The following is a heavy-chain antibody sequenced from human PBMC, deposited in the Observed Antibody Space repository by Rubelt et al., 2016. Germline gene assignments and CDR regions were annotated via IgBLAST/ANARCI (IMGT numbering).Heavy chain of an antibody. J-gene: IGHJ6*02. CDR3: ARGRRGSSSWLGRDYYGMDV. Sequence: QVQLQQWGAGLLKPSETLSLTCAVYGGSFSGYYWSWIRQPPGKGLEWIGEINHGGSTNYNPSLKSRVTRSVDTPKNQLSLKLRSVTAADTAVYYCARGRRGSSSWLGRDYYGMDVWGQGTTVTVSS. V-gene: IGHV4-34*01. D-gene: IGHD6-13*01. CDR1: GGSFSGYY. CDR2: INHGGST.